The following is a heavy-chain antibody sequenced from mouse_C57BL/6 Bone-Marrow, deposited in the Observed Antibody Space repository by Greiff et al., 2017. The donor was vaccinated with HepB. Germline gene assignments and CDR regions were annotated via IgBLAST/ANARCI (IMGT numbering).Heavy chain of an antibody. CDR3: ARDASSSGPFAY. CDR2: SRNKANDYTT. J-gene: IGHJ3*01. D-gene: IGHD3-2*02. V-gene: IGHV7-1*01. Sequence: EVKLVESGGGLVQSGRSLRLSCATSGFTFSDFYMEWVRQAPGKGLEWIAASRNKANDYTTEYSASVKGRFIVSRDTSQSILYLQMNALRAEDTAIYYCARDASSSGPFAYWGQGTLVTVSA. CDR1: GFTFSDFY.